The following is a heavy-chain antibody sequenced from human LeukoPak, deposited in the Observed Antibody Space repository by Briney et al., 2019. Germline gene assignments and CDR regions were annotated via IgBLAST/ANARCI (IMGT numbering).Heavy chain of an antibody. D-gene: IGHD1-20*01. V-gene: IGHV3-9*01. CDR2: ITWNSGSI. CDR1: GFTFDDYA. J-gene: IGHJ4*02. Sequence: GGSLRLSCAASGFTFDDYAMHWVRQAPGKGLEWVSGITWNSGSIGYADSVKGRFTIPRDNAKNSLYLQMNSVRTEDTALYYCAKGNNWNDVTYYDYWGQGTLVTVSS. CDR3: AKGNNWNDVTYYDY.